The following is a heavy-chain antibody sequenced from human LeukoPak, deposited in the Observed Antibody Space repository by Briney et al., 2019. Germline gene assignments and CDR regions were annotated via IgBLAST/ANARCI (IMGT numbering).Heavy chain of an antibody. CDR1: GGSFSGYY. Sequence: SETLPLTCAVYGGSFSGYYWSWIRQPPGKGLEWIGEINHSGRTNYNPSLKSRVTISVDTSKNQFSLKLSSVTAADTAVYYCARGPGCGGNSGGYFDYWGQGTLVTVSS. CDR2: INHSGRT. CDR3: ARGPGCGGNSGGYFDY. V-gene: IGHV4-34*01. J-gene: IGHJ4*02. D-gene: IGHD4-23*01.